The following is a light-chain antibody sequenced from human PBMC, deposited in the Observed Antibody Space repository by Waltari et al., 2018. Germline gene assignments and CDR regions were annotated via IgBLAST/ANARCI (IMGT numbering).Light chain of an antibody. Sequence: QMAQSPSTLSASVGDTVTISCRASPVISSWVAWYQHKPGKAPKLLIYRASTLVTGVPSRFSGSGSSTHFTLTISSLQPDDAATYFCQQYDSYSLLSFGGGTTVELK. CDR1: PVISSW. CDR2: RAS. V-gene: IGKV1-5*03. J-gene: IGKJ4*01. CDR3: QQYDSYSLLS.